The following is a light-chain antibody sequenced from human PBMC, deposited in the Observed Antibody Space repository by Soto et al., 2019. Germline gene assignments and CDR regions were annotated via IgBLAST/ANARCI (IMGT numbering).Light chain of an antibody. CDR2: YDS. J-gene: IGLJ2*01. V-gene: IGLV3-21*04. CDR3: QVWDSSSERVV. CDR1: NIGSKS. Sequence: SYELTQPPSVSVAPGKTARITCGGNNIGSKSVHWYQQKPGQAPVLVIYYDSDRPSGIPERFSGSNSGNTATLTISRVEAGDEADYYCQVWDSSSERVVFGGGTKVTVL.